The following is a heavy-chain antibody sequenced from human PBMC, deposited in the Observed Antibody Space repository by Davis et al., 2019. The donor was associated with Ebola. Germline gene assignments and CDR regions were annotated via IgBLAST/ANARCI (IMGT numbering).Heavy chain of an antibody. D-gene: IGHD1-14*01. J-gene: IGHJ6*02. V-gene: IGHV4-31*03. CDR3: TRGLVGMKSAYGMDV. Sequence: SETLSLTCTVSGGSIKSGDYNWAWIRQPPGKGLEWIGDIYYTGSAYYNPSLMSRVKISADTSKNQFSLEVRSVAAADTAVYYCTRGLVGMKSAYGMDVWGQGTTVIVSS. CDR1: GGSIKSGDYN. CDR2: IYYTGSA.